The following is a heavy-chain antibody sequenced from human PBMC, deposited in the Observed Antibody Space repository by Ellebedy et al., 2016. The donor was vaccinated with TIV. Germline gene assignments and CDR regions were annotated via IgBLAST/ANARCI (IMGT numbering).Heavy chain of an antibody. CDR1: GFSLSTSGMC. J-gene: IGHJ6*02. CDR2: IDWDDDK. D-gene: IGHD5-18*01. V-gene: IGHV2-70*11. CDR3: ARMMIDRSVDTAKQGVGYYYGMDV. Sequence: SGPTLVXPTQTLTLTCTFSGFSLSTSGMCVSWIRQPPGKALEWLARIDWDDDKYYSTSLKTRLTISKDTSKNQVVLTMTNMDPVDTATYYCARMMIDRSVDTAKQGVGYYYGMDVWGQGTTVTVSS.